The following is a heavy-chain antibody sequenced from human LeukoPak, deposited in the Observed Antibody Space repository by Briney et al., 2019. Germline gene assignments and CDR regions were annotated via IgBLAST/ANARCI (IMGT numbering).Heavy chain of an antibody. CDR2: IYHSGKT. Sequence: SETLSLTCAVSSYSTSSGYYWGWIRQPPGKGLEWIASIYHSGKTHYNPSLKSRVTLSVDTSKNQFSLKLSSVTAADTAVYYCARQFPNATEGFDIWGQGTMVTVSS. CDR3: ARQFPNATEGFDI. J-gene: IGHJ3*02. CDR1: SYSTSSGYY. D-gene: IGHD2-15*01. V-gene: IGHV4-38-2*01.